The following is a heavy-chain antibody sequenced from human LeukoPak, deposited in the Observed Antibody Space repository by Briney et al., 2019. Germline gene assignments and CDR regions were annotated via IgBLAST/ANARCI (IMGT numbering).Heavy chain of an antibody. CDR1: GFTFSIYG. V-gene: IGHV3-33*01. J-gene: IGHJ4*02. CDR2: AYHDEWPGNSK. Sequence: GGSLRLSRAASGFTFSIYGMHWVRQAPGKGLEWVAVAYHDEWPGNSKYYVDSVKGRFTVSRDNSKNTLYLQMSSLRAEDTAVYYCATGSGYYYDHWGQGTLVTVSS. CDR3: ATGSGYYYDH. D-gene: IGHD3-22*01.